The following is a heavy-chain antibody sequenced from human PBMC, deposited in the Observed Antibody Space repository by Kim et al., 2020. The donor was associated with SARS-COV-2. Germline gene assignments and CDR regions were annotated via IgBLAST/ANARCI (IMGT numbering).Heavy chain of an antibody. CDR3: ARSADCSSTSCYAHYYYYYGMDV. CDR2: INPNSGGT. J-gene: IGHJ6*02. Sequence: ASVKVSCKASGYTFTGYYMHWVRQAPGQGLEWMGWINPNSGGTNYAQKFQGRVTMTRDTSISTAYMELSRLRSDDTAVYYCARSADCSSTSCYAHYYYYYGMDVWGQGTTVTVSS. V-gene: IGHV1-2*02. D-gene: IGHD2-2*01. CDR1: GYTFTGYY.